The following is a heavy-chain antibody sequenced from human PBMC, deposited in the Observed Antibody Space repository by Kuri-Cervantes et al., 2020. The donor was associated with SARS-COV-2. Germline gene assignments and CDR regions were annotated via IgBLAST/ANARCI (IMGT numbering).Heavy chain of an antibody. V-gene: IGHV2-5*02. Sequence: SGPTLVKPTQTLTLTCTFSGFSLSTSGVGVGWIRQPPGKALEWLALIYWDDDKRYSPSLKSRLTITKDTSKNQVVLTMTNMDPVDTATYYCARPRRQWLPNDAFDIWGQGTMVTVSS. CDR3: ARPRRQWLPNDAFDI. D-gene: IGHD6-19*01. CDR2: IYWDDDK. J-gene: IGHJ3*02. CDR1: GFSLSTSGVG.